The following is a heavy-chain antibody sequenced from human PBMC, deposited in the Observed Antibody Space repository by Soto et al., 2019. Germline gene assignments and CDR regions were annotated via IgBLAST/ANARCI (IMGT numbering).Heavy chain of an antibody. CDR1: GGTFSSYA. D-gene: IGHD2-21*01. CDR2: IIPIFGTA. V-gene: IGHV1-69*01. Sequence: QVQLVQSGAEVKKPGSSVKVSCKASGGTFSSYAISWVRQAPGQGLEWMGGIIPIFGTANDAQKFQGRVTITADEATSTAYMELSSLRSEDTAVYYCARERGHMTKTESDAFDIWGQGTMVTVSS. J-gene: IGHJ3*02. CDR3: ARERGHMTKTESDAFDI.